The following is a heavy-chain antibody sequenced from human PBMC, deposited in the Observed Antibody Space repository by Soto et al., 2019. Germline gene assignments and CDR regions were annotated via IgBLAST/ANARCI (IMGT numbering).Heavy chain of an antibody. CDR1: GCSISSCDYY. CDR2: SYYSGST. Sequence: NPSETLSLTCTVSGCSISSCDYYWSWNRQPPGKGREWIGYSYYSGSTYYNPSLKSRVTISVDTSKNQFSLKLSSVTAADTAVYYCARQVYSYDSSGYISQFYFDYWGQGTLVTVSS. CDR3: ARQVYSYDSSGYISQFYFDY. V-gene: IGHV4-30-4*08. J-gene: IGHJ4*02. D-gene: IGHD3-22*01.